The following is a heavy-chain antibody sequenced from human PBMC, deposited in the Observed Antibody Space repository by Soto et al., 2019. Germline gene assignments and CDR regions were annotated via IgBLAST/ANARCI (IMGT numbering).Heavy chain of an antibody. J-gene: IGHJ3*02. D-gene: IGHD2-15*01. CDR3: ATYCSGGSCYSHAFDI. CDR2: IYYSGST. CDR1: GGSISSSSYY. V-gene: IGHV4-39*01. Sequence: QLQLQESGPGLVKPSETLSLTCTVSGGSISSSSYYWGWIRQPPGKGLEWIGSIYYSGSTYYNPSLKSRVTISVDTSKNQFSLKLSSVTAADTAVYYCATYCSGGSCYSHAFDIWGQGTMVTVSS.